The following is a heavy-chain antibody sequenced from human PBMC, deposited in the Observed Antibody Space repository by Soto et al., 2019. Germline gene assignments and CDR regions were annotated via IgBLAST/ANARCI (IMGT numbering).Heavy chain of an antibody. CDR3: AAVYSSSWYSYYYYGMDV. CDR2: IVVGSGNT. CDR1: GFTFTSSA. V-gene: IGHV1-58*01. D-gene: IGHD6-13*01. Sequence: SVKVSCKASGFTFTSSAVQWVRQARGQRLEWIGWIVVGSGNTNYAQKFQERVTITRDMSTSTAYMELSSLRSEDTAVFYCAAVYSSSWYSYYYYGMDVWGQGTTVTVSS. J-gene: IGHJ6*02.